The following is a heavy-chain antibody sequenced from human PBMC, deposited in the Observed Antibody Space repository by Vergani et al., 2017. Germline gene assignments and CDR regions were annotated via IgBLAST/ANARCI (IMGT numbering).Heavy chain of an antibody. CDR3: ARHGVVTMVREVIIYGYGMYV. J-gene: IGHJ6*02. CDR1: GYSFTSYW. V-gene: IGHV5-10-1*01. Sequence: EVQLVQSGAEVKKPGESLRISCKGSGYSFTSYWISWVRQMPXKGLEWMGRIDPSDSYTNYSPSFQGHVTNSADKSNSTAYLQWSSLKASDTSMYYCARHGVVTMVREVIIYGYGMYVWGQGTTVTVSS. CDR2: IDPSDSYT. D-gene: IGHD3-10*01.